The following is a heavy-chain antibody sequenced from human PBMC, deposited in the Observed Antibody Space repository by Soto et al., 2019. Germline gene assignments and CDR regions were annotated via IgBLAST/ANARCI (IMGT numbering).Heavy chain of an antibody. CDR1: GFTFSSYA. V-gene: IGHV3-23*01. CDR2: ISGSGGST. J-gene: IGHJ4*02. Sequence: QAGGSLRLSCAASGFTFSSYAMSWVRQAPGKGLEWVSAISGSGGSTYYADSVKGRFTISRDNSKNTLYLQMNSLRAEDTAVYYCAKVLAVAGGRYFDYWGQGTLVTVSS. CDR3: AKVLAVAGGRYFDY. D-gene: IGHD6-19*01.